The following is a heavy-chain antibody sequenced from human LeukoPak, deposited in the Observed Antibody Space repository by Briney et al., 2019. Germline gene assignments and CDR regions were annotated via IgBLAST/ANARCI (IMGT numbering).Heavy chain of an antibody. V-gene: IGHV4-30-2*01. CDR2: IYHSGST. Sequence: PSETLSLTCTVSGGSISSGGYYWSWIRQPPGKGLERIGYIYHSGSTYYNPSLKSRVTISVDRSKNQFSLKLSSVTAADTAVYYCARPTYDSSGYHDYWGQGTLVTVSS. CDR3: ARPTYDSSGYHDY. D-gene: IGHD3-22*01. J-gene: IGHJ4*02. CDR1: GGSISSGGYY.